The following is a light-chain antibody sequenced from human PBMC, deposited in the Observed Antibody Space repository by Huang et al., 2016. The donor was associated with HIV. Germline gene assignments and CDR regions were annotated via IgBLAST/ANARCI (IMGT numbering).Light chain of an antibody. Sequence: DIQMTQSPPSLSASVGDSVTITCRASQNVNTYLNWYQQKPGQAPRPLIFAASRLRSGVPSRFSGGGSGTEFTLTISSLQVEDFATYYCQQRYSSTITFGQGTRLDIK. CDR1: QNVNTY. CDR3: QQRYSSTIT. V-gene: IGKV1-39*01. CDR2: AAS. J-gene: IGKJ5*01.